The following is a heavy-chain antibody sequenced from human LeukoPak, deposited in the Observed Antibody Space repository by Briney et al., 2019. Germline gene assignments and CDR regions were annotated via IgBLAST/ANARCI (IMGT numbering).Heavy chain of an antibody. V-gene: IGHV3-15*07. CDR1: GFTVANAW. CDR2: IKSKIDGGTT. Sequence: KPGGSLRLSCAASGFTVANAWMNWVRQTPGKGPQWVGRIKSKIDGGTTDYAAPVKGKFTILRDDSKNTLYLQMNSLKTEDTAIYYCTTDRQGTGTTACWGQGTLVTVSS. CDR3: TTDRQGTGTTAC. J-gene: IGHJ4*02. D-gene: IGHD1-7*01.